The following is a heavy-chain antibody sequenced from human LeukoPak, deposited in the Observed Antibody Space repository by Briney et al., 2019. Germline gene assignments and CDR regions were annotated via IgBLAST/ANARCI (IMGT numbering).Heavy chain of an antibody. CDR1: GFTFSSYA. V-gene: IGHV3-23*01. CDR3: AKRASYGSGRVFFYYYGLDV. CDR2: ISGTGGTT. J-gene: IGHJ6*02. Sequence: QSGGSLRLSCAASGFTFSSYAMSWVRQAPGKGLEWVPAISGTGGTTYYADSVEGRFTISRDNSKDTLYLQMNSLRAEDTAVYYCAKRASYGSGRVFFYYYGLDVWGQGTTVTVSS. D-gene: IGHD3-10*01.